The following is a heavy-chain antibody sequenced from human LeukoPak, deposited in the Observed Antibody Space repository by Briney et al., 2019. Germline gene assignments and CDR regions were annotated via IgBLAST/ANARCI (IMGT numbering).Heavy chain of an antibody. D-gene: IGHD3-22*01. Sequence: GASVKVSCKASGGTFSSYTISWVRQAPGQGLEWMGRIIPILGIANYAQKFQGRVTITADKSTSTAYMELSSLRFEDTAVYYCARAQGDSSGYYWNYWGQGTLVTVSS. J-gene: IGHJ4*02. CDR3: ARAQGDSSGYYWNY. CDR1: GGTFSSYT. V-gene: IGHV1-69*02. CDR2: IIPILGIA.